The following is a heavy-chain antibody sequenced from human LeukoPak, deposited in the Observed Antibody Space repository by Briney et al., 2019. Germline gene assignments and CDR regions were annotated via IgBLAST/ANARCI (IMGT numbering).Heavy chain of an antibody. J-gene: IGHJ5*02. D-gene: IGHD2-8*01. Sequence: SETLSLTCTVSGGSISSSSYYWGWIRQPPGKGLEWIGSIYYSGSTYYNPSLKSRVTISVDTSKNQFSLKLSSVTAADTAVYYCARGEERTLNWFDPWGQGTLVTVSS. V-gene: IGHV4-39*01. CDR1: GGSISSSSYY. CDR3: ARGEERTLNWFDP. CDR2: IYYSGST.